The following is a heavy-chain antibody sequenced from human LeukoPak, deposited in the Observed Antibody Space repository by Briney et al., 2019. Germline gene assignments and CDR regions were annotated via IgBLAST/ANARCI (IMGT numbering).Heavy chain of an antibody. Sequence: GRSLRLSCAASGFTFGSYHMHWVRQAPGKGLEWVAVIWYDGSNKYYADSVKGRFTISRDNSKNTLYLQMNSLRAEDTAVYYCARDRAQAFDYWGQGTLVTVSS. J-gene: IGHJ4*02. CDR3: ARDRAQAFDY. CDR1: GFTFGSYH. CDR2: IWYDGSNK. D-gene: IGHD1-26*01. V-gene: IGHV3-33*01.